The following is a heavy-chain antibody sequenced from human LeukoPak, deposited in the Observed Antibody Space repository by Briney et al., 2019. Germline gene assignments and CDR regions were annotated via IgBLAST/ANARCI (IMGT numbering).Heavy chain of an antibody. CDR2: ISSSSSTI. Sequence: GGSLRLSCAASGFTFSSYSMNWVRQAPGKGLEWVSYISSSSSTIYYADSVKGRFTISRDNAKNSLYLQMNSPRAEDTAVYYCARAVGAEYSGYDFFYWGQGTLVTVSS. CDR1: GFTFSSYS. D-gene: IGHD5-12*01. CDR3: ARAVGAEYSGYDFFY. J-gene: IGHJ4*02. V-gene: IGHV3-48*01.